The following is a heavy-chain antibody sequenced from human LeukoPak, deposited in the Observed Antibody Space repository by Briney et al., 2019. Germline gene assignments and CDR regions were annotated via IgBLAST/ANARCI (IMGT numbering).Heavy chain of an antibody. J-gene: IGHJ4*02. Sequence: GASVKVSCKASGYTFTGYYMHWVRQAPGQGLEWMGWTNPNSGGTNYAQKFQGRVTMTRDTSISTAYMELSRLRSDDTAVYYCARVDIAARVPDYWGQGTLVTVSS. CDR2: TNPNSGGT. CDR1: GYTFTGYY. D-gene: IGHD6-6*01. CDR3: ARVDIAARVPDY. V-gene: IGHV1-2*02.